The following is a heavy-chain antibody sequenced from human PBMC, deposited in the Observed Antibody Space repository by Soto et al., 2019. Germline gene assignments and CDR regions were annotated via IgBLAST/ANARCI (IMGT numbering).Heavy chain of an antibody. D-gene: IGHD6-6*01. CDR3: ARHSLPIAARLNYYYYGMDV. J-gene: IGHJ6*02. CDR1: GGTFSSYA. Sequence: SVKVSCKASGGTFSSYAISWVRQAPGQGLEWMGGIIPIFGTANYAQKFQGRVTITADKSTSTAYMELSSLRSEDTAVYYCARHSLPIAARLNYYYYGMDVWGQGTTVTVSS. CDR2: IIPIFGTA. V-gene: IGHV1-69*06.